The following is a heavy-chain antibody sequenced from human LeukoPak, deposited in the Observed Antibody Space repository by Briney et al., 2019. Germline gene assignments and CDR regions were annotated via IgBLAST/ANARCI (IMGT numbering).Heavy chain of an antibody. V-gene: IGHV4-39*01. CDR3: QSRFLEWLLDY. CDR2: IYYGGYT. Sequence: SETLSLTCTVSGGSISSNNYCWGWIRQPPGKGLEWIGSIYYGGYTYYNPSLKSRVTISVDTSKNRFSLKLSSVTAADTAIYYCQSRFLEWLLDYWGQGTLATVSS. CDR1: GGSISSNNYC. J-gene: IGHJ4*02. D-gene: IGHD3-3*01.